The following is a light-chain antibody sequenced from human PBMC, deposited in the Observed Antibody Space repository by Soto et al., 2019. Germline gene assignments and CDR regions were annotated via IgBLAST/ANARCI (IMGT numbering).Light chain of an antibody. CDR2: GAS. CDR3: KQYHDWPLT. CDR1: QSISSN. V-gene: IGKV3-15*01. Sequence: EIVLTQSPATLSVSPGESAALSCRASQSISSNLAWYQQKPGQPPRLLISGASTRATGIPARVSGSGSGTEITLTIGSLQSEDLAVDHCKQYHDWPLTFGGGTKVEIK. J-gene: IGKJ4*01.